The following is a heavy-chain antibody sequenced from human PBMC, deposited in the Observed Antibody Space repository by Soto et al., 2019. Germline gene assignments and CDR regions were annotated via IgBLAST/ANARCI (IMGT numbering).Heavy chain of an antibody. CDR2: ISSSGSTI. CDR3: AGIAAAQHYYMDV. V-gene: IGHV3-11*01. Sequence: GGSLRLSCAASGFPFSDYYMSWIRPAPGKGLEWVSYISSSGSTIYYADSVKGRFTISRDNAKNSLYLQMNSLRAEDTAVYYCAGIAAAQHYYMDVWGKGTTVTVSS. J-gene: IGHJ6*03. CDR1: GFPFSDYY. D-gene: IGHD6-13*01.